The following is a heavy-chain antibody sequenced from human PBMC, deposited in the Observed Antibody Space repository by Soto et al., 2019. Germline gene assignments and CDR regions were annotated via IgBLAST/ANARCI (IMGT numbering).Heavy chain of an antibody. D-gene: IGHD3-3*01. CDR3: AILLRSTSGMDV. CDR1: GGSISSSNW. V-gene: IGHV4-4*02. J-gene: IGHJ6*02. CDR2: IYHSGST. Sequence: QVQLQEWGPGLVKPSGTLSLTCAVSGGSISSSNWWTWVRQPPGKGLEWIGEIYHSGSTNYNPSLKVRVTISVNKSKNQFSLKVISVTAADTAVYYVAILLRSTSGMDVWAKGPRSPSP.